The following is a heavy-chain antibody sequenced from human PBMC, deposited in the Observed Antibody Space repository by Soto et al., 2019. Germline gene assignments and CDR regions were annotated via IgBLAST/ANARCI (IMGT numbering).Heavy chain of an antibody. V-gene: IGHV1-69*02. CDR1: GDTFNFYT. J-gene: IGHJ4*02. Sequence: QVQLVQSGAEVRKPGSSVKVSCTASGDTFNFYTISWVRQAPEQGLEWMGRVIPMLRMSNYAQKFQGRVTISADKSTSTAYMALSSLRSDDTAVYYCATNYGSGSTHFDYWGQGTLVTVSS. CDR2: VIPMLRMS. CDR3: ATNYGSGSTHFDY. D-gene: IGHD3-10*01.